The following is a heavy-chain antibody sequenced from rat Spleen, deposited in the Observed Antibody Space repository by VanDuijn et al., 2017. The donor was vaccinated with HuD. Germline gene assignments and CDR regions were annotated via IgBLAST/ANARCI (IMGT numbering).Heavy chain of an antibody. V-gene: IGHV5-29*01. Sequence: EVQLVESGGGLVQPGSPLKLSCAASGFTFSSNWLNWIRQAPGKGLEWVATINPDGSSTYYRDSVKGRFTISRDNAKSSLYLQMDSLRSGDTATYYCARAGYLRDWYFDFWGPGTMGTVSS. D-gene: IGHD2-2*01. CDR2: INPDGSST. CDR1: GFTFSSNW. J-gene: IGHJ1*01. CDR3: ARAGYLRDWYFDF.